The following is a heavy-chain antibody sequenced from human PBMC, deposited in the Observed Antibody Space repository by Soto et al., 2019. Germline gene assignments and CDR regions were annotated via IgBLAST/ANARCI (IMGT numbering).Heavy chain of an antibody. CDR1: GDSVSSNSAA. Sequence: SQTLSLTCAISGDSVSSNSAAWNWSRQSPSRGLEWLGRTYYRSKWYNDYAVSVKSRIIINPDTSKNQFSLHLNSVTPEDTALYYCARVQGIFVDGTASTWFDPCCLRTLVTISS. CDR2: TYYRSKWYN. V-gene: IGHV6-1*01. D-gene: IGHD6-13*01. J-gene: IGHJ5*02. CDR3: ARVQGIFVDGTASTWFDP.